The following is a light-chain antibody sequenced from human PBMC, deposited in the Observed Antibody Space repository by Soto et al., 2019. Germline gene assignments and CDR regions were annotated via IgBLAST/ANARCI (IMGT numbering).Light chain of an antibody. CDR2: RNN. J-gene: IGLJ2*01. V-gene: IGLV1-47*01. CDR3: AAWDDSLSGL. CDR1: SSNIGSNY. Sequence: QSVLAQPPSASGTPGQRVTISCSGSSSNIGSNYVYWYQQLPGTAPKLLIYRNNQRPSGVPDRFSGSKSGTSASLAISGLRSVDEADYYCAAWDDSLSGLFGGGTKLTVL.